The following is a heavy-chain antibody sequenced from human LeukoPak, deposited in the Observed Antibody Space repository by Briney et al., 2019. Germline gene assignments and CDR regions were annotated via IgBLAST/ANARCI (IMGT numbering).Heavy chain of an antibody. Sequence: GGSLRLSCAASGFTFSSYGMSWVRQAPGKGLEWVSAISGSGGSTYHADSVKGRFTISRDNSKNTLYLQMNSLRAEDTAVYYCAKDRYYYDSSGYYYFDYWGQGTLVTVSS. J-gene: IGHJ4*02. CDR3: AKDRYYYDSSGYYYFDY. D-gene: IGHD3-22*01. CDR2: ISGSGGST. CDR1: GFTFSSYG. V-gene: IGHV3-23*01.